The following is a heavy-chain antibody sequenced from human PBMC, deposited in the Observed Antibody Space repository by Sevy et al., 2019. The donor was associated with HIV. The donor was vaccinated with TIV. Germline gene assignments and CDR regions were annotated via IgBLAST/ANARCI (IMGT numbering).Heavy chain of an antibody. J-gene: IGHJ3*02. CDR1: GFTFSSYS. CDR3: ARDRRYFDWLLSDDAFDI. V-gene: IGHV3-48*02. Sequence: GGSLRLSCAASGFTFSSYSMNWVRQAPGKGLEWVSYISSSSSTIYYADSVKGRFTISRDNAKNSLYLQMNSLRDEDMAVYYCARDRRYFDWLLSDDAFDIWGQGTMVTVSS. D-gene: IGHD3-9*01. CDR2: ISSSSSTI.